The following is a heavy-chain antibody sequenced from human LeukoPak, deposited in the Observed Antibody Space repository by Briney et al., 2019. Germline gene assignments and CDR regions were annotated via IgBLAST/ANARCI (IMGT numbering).Heavy chain of an antibody. D-gene: IGHD4-11*01. V-gene: IGHV1-69*05. CDR2: IIPLFGTP. CDR1: GGLFSSLA. J-gene: IGHJ4*02. Sequence: ASVKVSCKASGGLFSSLAIYWVRQAPRQGLEWMGGIIPLFGTPDYAQKFQGRVTVTTDESTSTAYMELSSLRSDDTAVYYCARLMTTYYYFDYWGQGTLVTVSS. CDR3: ARLMTTYYYFDY.